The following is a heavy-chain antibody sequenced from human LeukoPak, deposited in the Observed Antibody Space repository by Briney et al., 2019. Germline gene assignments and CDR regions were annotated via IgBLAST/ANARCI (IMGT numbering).Heavy chain of an antibody. CDR2: IYYSGST. CDR3: ARDLNSGYDLGVLDY. V-gene: IGHV4-39*07. Sequence: SETLSLTCAVYGGSFSSYYWGWIRQPPGKGLEWIGSIYYSGSTYYNPSLKSRVTISVDTSKNQFSLKLSSVTAADTAVYYCARDLNSGYDLGVLDYWGQGTLVTVSS. D-gene: IGHD5-12*01. CDR1: GGSFSSYY. J-gene: IGHJ4*02.